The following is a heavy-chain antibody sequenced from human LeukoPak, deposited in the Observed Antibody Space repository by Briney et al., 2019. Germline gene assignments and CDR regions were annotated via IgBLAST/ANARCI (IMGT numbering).Heavy chain of an antibody. V-gene: IGHV2-70*11. Sequence: SGPALVKPTQTLTLTCTFSGFSLSTSGMCVSWIRQPPGKALEWLARIDWDDDKYYSTSLKTRLTISKDTSKNQVVLTMTNMDPVDTATYYCARMDIAVAAPDYWGQGTLVTVSS. CDR2: IDWDDDK. CDR3: ARMDIAVAAPDY. CDR1: GFSLSTSGMC. J-gene: IGHJ4*02. D-gene: IGHD6-19*01.